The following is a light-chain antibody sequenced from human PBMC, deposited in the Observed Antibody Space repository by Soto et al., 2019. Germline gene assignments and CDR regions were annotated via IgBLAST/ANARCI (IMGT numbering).Light chain of an antibody. Sequence: QSALTQPASVSGSPGQSITISCTGTSSDVGGYNYVSWYQQQPGKAPKLIIYEVSNRPSGVSNRFSGSKSGDTASLTISGLHAEDEADYYYSSYTSSSTLYVFGTGTKLTVL. V-gene: IGLV2-14*01. CDR1: SSDVGGYNY. CDR2: EVS. J-gene: IGLJ1*01. CDR3: SSYTSSSTLYV.